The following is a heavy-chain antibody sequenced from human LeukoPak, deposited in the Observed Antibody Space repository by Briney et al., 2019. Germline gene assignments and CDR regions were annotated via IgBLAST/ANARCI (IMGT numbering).Heavy chain of an antibody. CDR3: ARALDTWSALDY. Sequence: SETLSLTCTVSGDSITGYYWTWVRQPPGKGLEWVGYVYHTGTSNYNPSVRSRITMSVDTSKNQYSMKLTSVTAADTAVYFCARALDTWSALDYWGLGTLVTVSS. CDR1: GDSITGYY. J-gene: IGHJ4*02. CDR2: VYHTGTS. V-gene: IGHV4-59*01. D-gene: IGHD5-18*01.